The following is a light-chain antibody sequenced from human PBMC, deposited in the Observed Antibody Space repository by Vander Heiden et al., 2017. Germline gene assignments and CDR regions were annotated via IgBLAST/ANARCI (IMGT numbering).Light chain of an antibody. CDR1: QTIHKW. Sequence: DIQMTQSPSTLSTSVEDRVTISCRASQTIHKWLAWYQQKPGKAPELLFYDASTLQSGVPSRFSGAGSGTEFTLTISSLQPDDFATYYCQQYYTFPWTFGRGTKVDI. CDR3: QQYYTFPWT. V-gene: IGKV1-5*01. CDR2: DAS. J-gene: IGKJ1*01.